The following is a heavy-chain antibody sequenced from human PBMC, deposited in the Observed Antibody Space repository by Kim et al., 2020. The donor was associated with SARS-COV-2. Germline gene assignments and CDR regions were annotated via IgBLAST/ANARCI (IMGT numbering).Heavy chain of an antibody. CDR3: AKDIRGRMGATRIGAFDI. V-gene: IGHV3-9*01. Sequence: KGRFTIARDNAKNSLYLQMNSLRAEDTALYYCAKDIRGRMGATRIGAFDIWGQGTMVTFSS. J-gene: IGHJ3*02. D-gene: IGHD1-26*01.